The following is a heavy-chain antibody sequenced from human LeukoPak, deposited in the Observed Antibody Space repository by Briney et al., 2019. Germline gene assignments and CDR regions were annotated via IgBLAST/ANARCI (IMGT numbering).Heavy chain of an antibody. Sequence: PSETLSLTCTVSGGSISSYYWSWIRQPPGKGLEWIGYIYYSGSTNYNPSLKSRVTISVDTSKNQFSLKLSSVTAADTAVYYCAREESRYYYGMDVWGQGTMVTVSS. CDR1: GGSISSYY. V-gene: IGHV4-59*01. J-gene: IGHJ6*02. CDR3: AREESRYYYGMDV. CDR2: IYYSGST. D-gene: IGHD3-10*01.